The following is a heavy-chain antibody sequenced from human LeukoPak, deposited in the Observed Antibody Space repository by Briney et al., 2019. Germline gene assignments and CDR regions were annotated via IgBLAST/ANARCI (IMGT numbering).Heavy chain of an antibody. CDR3: ASLNYYDSSGYNNDAFDI. CDR2: ISYDGSNK. V-gene: IGHV3-30*03. J-gene: IGHJ3*02. Sequence: GGSLRLSCAASGFTFSSYGMSWVRQAPGKGLEWVAVISYDGSNKYYADSVKGRFTISRDNSKNTLYLQMNSLRAEDTAVYYCASLNYYDSSGYNNDAFDIWGQGTMVTVSS. CDR1: GFTFSSYG. D-gene: IGHD3-22*01.